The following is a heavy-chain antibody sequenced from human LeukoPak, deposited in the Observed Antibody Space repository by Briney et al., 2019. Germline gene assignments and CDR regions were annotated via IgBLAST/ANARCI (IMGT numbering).Heavy chain of an antibody. CDR3: ARGAYYYDSSGYPGGGYYYYYMDV. J-gene: IGHJ6*03. Sequence: SVKVSCKASGYTFTSYGISWVRQAPGQGLEWMGGIIPIFGTANYAQKFQGRVTITADESTSTAYMELSSLRSEDTAVYYCARGAYYYDSSGYPGGGYYYYYMDVWGKGTTVTVSS. CDR1: GYTFTSYG. CDR2: IIPIFGTA. V-gene: IGHV1-69*13. D-gene: IGHD3-22*01.